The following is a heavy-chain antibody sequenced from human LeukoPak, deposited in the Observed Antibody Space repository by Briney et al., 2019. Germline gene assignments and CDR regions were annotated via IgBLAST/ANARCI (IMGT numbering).Heavy chain of an antibody. CDR3: ARVDYGDYGWFDP. J-gene: IGHJ5*02. V-gene: IGHV3-7*01. CDR1: GFTFSSYW. CDR2: IKQDGSEK. Sequence: GGSLRLSCAASGFTFSSYWMSWVRQAPGKGLEWVANIKQDGSEKYYVDSVKGRFTISRDNAKNSLYLQMNSLRAEDTAVYYCARVDYGDYGWFDPWSQGTLVTVSS. D-gene: IGHD4-17*01.